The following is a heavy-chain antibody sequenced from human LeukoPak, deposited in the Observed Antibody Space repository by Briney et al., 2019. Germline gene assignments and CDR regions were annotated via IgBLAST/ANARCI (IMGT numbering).Heavy chain of an antibody. Sequence: SETLSLTCTVSGGSISSSSYYWGWIRLPPGKGLEWIGSIYYSGSTYYNPSLKSRVTISVDTSKNQFSLKLSSVTAADTAVYYCARLQGGGYSYGYYFDYWGQGTLVTVSS. CDR2: IYYSGST. J-gene: IGHJ4*02. CDR1: GGSISSSSYY. D-gene: IGHD5-18*01. V-gene: IGHV4-39*01. CDR3: ARLQGGGYSYGYYFDY.